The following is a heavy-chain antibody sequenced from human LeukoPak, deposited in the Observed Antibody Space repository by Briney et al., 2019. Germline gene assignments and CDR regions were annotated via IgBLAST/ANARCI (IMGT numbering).Heavy chain of an antibody. CDR2: ISGGST. CDR3: AKGYHYYDSSGYPDYFDY. J-gene: IGHJ4*02. V-gene: IGHV3-23*01. Sequence: GGSLRLSCAASGFTFSSYAMSWVRQAPGKGLEWVSAISGGSTYYADSVKGRFTISRDNSKNTLYLQMNSLRAEDTAVYYCAKGYHYYDSSGYPDYFDYWGQGTLVTVSS. CDR1: GFTFSSYA. D-gene: IGHD3-22*01.